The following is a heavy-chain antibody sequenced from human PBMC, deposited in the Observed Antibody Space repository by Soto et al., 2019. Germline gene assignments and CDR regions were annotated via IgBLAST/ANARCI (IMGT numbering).Heavy chain of an antibody. D-gene: IGHD1-7*01. V-gene: IGHV4-34*01. CDR2: INHSGST. Sequence: SETLSLTCAVYGGSFSGYYWSWIRQPPGKGLEWIGEINHSGSTNYNPSLKSRVTLSVDTSKNQFSLKLSSVTAADTAVYYCARGPPGEGGGTTLEYYYYLDVWGKGTTVTVAS. CDR1: GGSFSGYY. J-gene: IGHJ6*03. CDR3: ARGPPGEGGGTTLEYYYYLDV.